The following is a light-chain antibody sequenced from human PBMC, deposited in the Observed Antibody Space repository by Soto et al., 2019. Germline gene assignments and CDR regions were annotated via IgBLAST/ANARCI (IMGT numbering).Light chain of an antibody. CDR1: QAIRNN. J-gene: IGKJ3*01. CDR3: QKCDAAPFT. V-gene: IGKV1-27*01. CDR2: SAS. Sequence: DFPMTQSPSSLSASVGDRVTITCRASQAIRNNLAWYQQKPGKLPQLLIYSASTLQSGVPSRFSGSGSGTDFTLTISSLQPEDVGTYYCQKCDAAPFTFGPGTTVDMK.